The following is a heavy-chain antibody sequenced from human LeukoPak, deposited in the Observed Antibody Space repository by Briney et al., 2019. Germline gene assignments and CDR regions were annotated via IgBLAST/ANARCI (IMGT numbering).Heavy chain of an antibody. Sequence: ASVKVSCKASGYTFTSYDINWVRQATGQGLEWMGWMNPNSGNTGYAQKFQGRVTMTRDTSTSTVYMELSSLRSEDTAVYYCASQSGVTIFGVVIPGPPDYWGQGTLVTVSS. D-gene: IGHD3-3*01. CDR3: ASQSGVTIFGVVIPGPPDY. CDR1: GYTFTSYD. CDR2: MNPNSGNT. J-gene: IGHJ4*02. V-gene: IGHV1-8*01.